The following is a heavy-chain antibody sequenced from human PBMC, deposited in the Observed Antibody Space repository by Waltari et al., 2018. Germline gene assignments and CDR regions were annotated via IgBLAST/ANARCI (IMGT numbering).Heavy chain of an antibody. CDR2: IIPILGIA. CDR3: ARVGVTGSSSWYGS. J-gene: IGHJ4*02. D-gene: IGHD6-13*01. V-gene: IGHV1-69*02. Sequence: QVQLVQSGAEVKKPGSSVKVSCKASGGTFSSYTISWVRPAPGQGLEGMGRIIPILGIANYAQKCQGRVTITADKSTSTAYMELSSLRSEDTAVYYCARVGVTGSSSWYGSWGQGTLVTVSS. CDR1: GGTFSSYT.